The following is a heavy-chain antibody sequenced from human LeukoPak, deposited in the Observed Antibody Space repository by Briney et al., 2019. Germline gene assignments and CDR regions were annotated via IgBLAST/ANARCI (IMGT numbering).Heavy chain of an antibody. CDR3: ARDFEWTFDF. V-gene: IGHV3-30*02. Sequence: QAGGSLRLSCAASGFTFNRYGMHWIRQAPGKGLEWVTFIRNDGTDKYYTDSVRGRFTISRDSSKNTVYLQMNSLRIEDTAVYYCARDFEWTFDFWGHGTLISDSS. J-gene: IGHJ4*01. D-gene: IGHD3-3*01. CDR2: IRNDGTDK. CDR1: GFTFNRYG.